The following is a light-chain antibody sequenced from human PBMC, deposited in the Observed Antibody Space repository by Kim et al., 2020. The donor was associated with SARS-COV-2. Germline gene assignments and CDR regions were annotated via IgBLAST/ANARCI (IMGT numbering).Light chain of an antibody. CDR1: QSVSNN. Sequence: EIVMTQSPATLSVSPGEKATLSCRASQSVSNNLTWYQQKPGQAPRLLISGASTRATGIPARFSGSGSGTDFVLTISSLQSEDFAVYFCKQYNNWPRTFGHGTKVDIK. V-gene: IGKV3-15*01. CDR3: KQYNNWPRT. J-gene: IGKJ1*01. CDR2: GAS.